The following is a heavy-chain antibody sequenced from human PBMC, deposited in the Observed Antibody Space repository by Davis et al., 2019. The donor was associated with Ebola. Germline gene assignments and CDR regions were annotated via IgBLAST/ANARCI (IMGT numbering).Heavy chain of an antibody. CDR3: TIGGTTGGFDY. CDR2: ISYDGSNK. D-gene: IGHD3-16*01. CDR1: GFTFSSYG. J-gene: IGHJ4*02. Sequence: GESLKISCAASGFTFSSYGMHWVRQAPGKGLEWVAVISYDGSNKYYADSVKGRFTISRDNSKNTLYLQMNSLRADDTAVYYCTIGGTTGGFDYWGQGTLVTVSS. V-gene: IGHV3-30*03.